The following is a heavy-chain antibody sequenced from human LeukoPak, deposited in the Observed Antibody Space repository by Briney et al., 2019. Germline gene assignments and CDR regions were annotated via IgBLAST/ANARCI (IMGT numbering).Heavy chain of an antibody. CDR3: ARGELELELLFKN. D-gene: IGHD1-7*01. CDR2: ISYDGSNK. CDR1: GFTFSSYA. V-gene: IGHV3-30*04. Sequence: GRSLRLSCAASGFTFSSYAMHWVRQAPGKGLEWVAVISYDGSNKYYADSVKGRFIISRDNSKNTLYLQMNSLRAEDTAVYYCARGELELELLFKNWGQGTLVTVSS. J-gene: IGHJ4*02.